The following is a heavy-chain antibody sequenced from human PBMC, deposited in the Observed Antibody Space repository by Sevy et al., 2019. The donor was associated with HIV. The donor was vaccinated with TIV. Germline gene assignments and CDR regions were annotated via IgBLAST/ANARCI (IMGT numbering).Heavy chain of an antibody. V-gene: IGHV3-48*02. CDR1: GFTFSSYS. D-gene: IGHD2-15*01. Sequence: GGSLRLSCAASGFTFSSYSMNWVRHAPGKGLEWVSYISSSSTIYYADSVKGRFTISRDNAKNSLYLQMNSLRDEDTAVYYCARAGYSDYYGMDVWGQGTTVTVSS. CDR2: ISSSSTI. J-gene: IGHJ6*02. CDR3: ARAGYSDYYGMDV.